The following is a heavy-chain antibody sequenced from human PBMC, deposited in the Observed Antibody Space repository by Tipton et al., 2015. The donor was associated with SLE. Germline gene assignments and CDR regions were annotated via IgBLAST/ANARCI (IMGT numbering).Heavy chain of an antibody. CDR3: AKGGSVYDFYFDY. CDR1: GFTFRSYA. V-gene: IGHV3-30-3*01. J-gene: IGHJ4*02. D-gene: IGHD5/OR15-5a*01. CDR2: ISYDGSNK. Sequence: SLRLSCAASGFTFRSYAMHWVRQAPGKGLEWVAVISYDGSNKYYADSVKGRFTISRDNSKNTLYLQMNSLRAEDTAVYYCAKGGSVYDFYFDYWGQGTLGTVSS.